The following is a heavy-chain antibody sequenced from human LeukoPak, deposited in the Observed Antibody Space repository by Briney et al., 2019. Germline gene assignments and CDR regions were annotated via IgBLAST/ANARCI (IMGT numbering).Heavy chain of an antibody. Sequence: SETLSLTCTVSGGSICPYYWSWLRQPPGKGGEGVGYISYSASTYYNPSLQSRVTISVDTSKNQFSLTLSSVTAADTAVYYCARYYYDTSGYPHYFDYWGQGTLVTVSS. V-gene: IGHV4-59*08. CDR1: GGSICPYY. CDR2: ISYSAST. CDR3: ARYYYDTSGYPHYFDY. J-gene: IGHJ4*02. D-gene: IGHD3-22*01.